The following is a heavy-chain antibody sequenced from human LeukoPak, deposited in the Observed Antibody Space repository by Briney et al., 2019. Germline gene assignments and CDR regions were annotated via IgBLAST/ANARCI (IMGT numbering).Heavy chain of an antibody. CDR3: ARGSVGATTPIDY. CDR1: GGSINSGDYC. Sequence: SETLSLTCTVSGGSINSGDYCWSWIRQPPGKGLEWIGYIYYSGSTYYNPSLKSRVTISVDTSKNQFSLKLSSVTAADTAVYYCARGSVGATTPIDYWGQGTLVTVSS. V-gene: IGHV4-30-4*01. J-gene: IGHJ4*02. CDR2: IYYSGST. D-gene: IGHD1-26*01.